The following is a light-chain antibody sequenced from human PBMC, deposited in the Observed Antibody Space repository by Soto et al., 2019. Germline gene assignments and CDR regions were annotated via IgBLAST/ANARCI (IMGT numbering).Light chain of an antibody. V-gene: IGKV3-20*01. CDR2: AAS. CDR1: QTVSTNY. J-gene: IGKJ1*01. Sequence: EIVLTQSPGTLSLSPGERATLSCRASQTVSTNYLAWYQQKPGQAPRLLIYAASSRATGIPDRFSGSGSGTDFTLTISRLEPEDFAVYYCQQYGSSPKTFGQGTMGDIK. CDR3: QQYGSSPKT.